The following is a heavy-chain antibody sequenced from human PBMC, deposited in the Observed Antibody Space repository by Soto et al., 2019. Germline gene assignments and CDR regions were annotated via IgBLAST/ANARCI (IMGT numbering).Heavy chain of an antibody. CDR1: GYSFTSYW. J-gene: IGHJ6*02. Sequence: PGESLKISCKGSGYSFTSYWISWVRQMPGKGLEWMGRIDPSDSYTNYSPSFQGHVTISADKSISTAYLQWSSLKASDTAMYYCERGGAQWYYYGMDVWGQGTTVTVSS. V-gene: IGHV5-10-1*01. CDR2: IDPSDSYT. D-gene: IGHD6-19*01. CDR3: ERGGAQWYYYGMDV.